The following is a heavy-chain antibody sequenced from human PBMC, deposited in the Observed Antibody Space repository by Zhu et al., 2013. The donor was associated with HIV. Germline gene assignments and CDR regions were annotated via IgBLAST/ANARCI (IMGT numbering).Heavy chain of an antibody. D-gene: IGHD2-2*01. V-gene: IGHV1-46*03. CDR3: ARVRRMPGYGMDV. CDR1: GYTFTNYY. Sequence: QVQLVQSGAEVKKPGASVKVSCWASGYTFTNYYMHWVRQAPGQGLEWMGVVNPSGGSTSYAQKFQGRVTMTRDTSTSTVYMELSSLRSEDTAVYYCARVRRMPGYGMDVWGQGTTVTVSS. J-gene: IGHJ6*02. CDR2: VNPSGGST.